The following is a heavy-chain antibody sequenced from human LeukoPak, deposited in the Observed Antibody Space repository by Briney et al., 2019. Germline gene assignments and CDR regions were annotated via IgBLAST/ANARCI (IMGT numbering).Heavy chain of an antibody. Sequence: LRLSCAASGFTFSSYEMNWVRQAPGKGLEWVGSIYHSGSTYYYPSLKSRVTISVDTSKNQFSLKVSSVTAADTAVYYCARVGGPFDAWGQGTLVTVSS. CDR1: GFTFSSYE. CDR2: IYHSGST. V-gene: IGHV4-38-2*01. J-gene: IGHJ5*02. CDR3: ARVGGPFDA.